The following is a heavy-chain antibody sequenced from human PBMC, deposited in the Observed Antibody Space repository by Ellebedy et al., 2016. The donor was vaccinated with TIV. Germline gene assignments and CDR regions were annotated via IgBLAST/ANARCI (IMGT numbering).Heavy chain of an antibody. D-gene: IGHD4-11*01. CDR2: IYPGDSDT. Sequence: KVSXKGSGYRFTNSWIAWVRQKPGKGLEWLGIIYPGDSDTKYSPSFQGQVTISADTSINAAYLQWNILEASDTATYYCARMHEYSNYHPLDLWGQGTVVTVSS. V-gene: IGHV5-51*01. CDR1: GYRFTNSW. CDR3: ARMHEYSNYHPLDL. J-gene: IGHJ3*01.